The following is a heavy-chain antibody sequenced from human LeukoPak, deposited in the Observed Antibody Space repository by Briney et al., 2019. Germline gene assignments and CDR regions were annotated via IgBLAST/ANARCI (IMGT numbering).Heavy chain of an antibody. CDR1: GFTFSNYW. V-gene: IGHV3-30-3*01. CDR3: ARDYWWNYDY. J-gene: IGHJ4*02. D-gene: IGHD1-7*01. CDR2: ISKDGSDK. Sequence: GSLRLSCAASGFTFSNYWMHWVRQAPGKGLEWVAVISKDGSDKYYPGSVRGRFTISRDNSKNTIYLQMDSLRAEDTAIYYCARDYWWNYDYWGQGTLVTVSS.